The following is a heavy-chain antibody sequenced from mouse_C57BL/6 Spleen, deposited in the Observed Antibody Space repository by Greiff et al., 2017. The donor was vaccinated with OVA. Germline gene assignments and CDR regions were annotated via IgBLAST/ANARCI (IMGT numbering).Heavy chain of an antibody. CDR2: IDPSDSYS. J-gene: IGHJ3*01. CDR1: GYTFTSYW. Sequence: QVQLQQPGAELVMPGASVKLSCKASGYTFTSYWMHWVKQRPGQGLEWIGEIDPSDSYSNYNQKFKGKSTLTVDKSSSTAYMQLSILKSEDSAVYYCAKWNDYDHAWLAYWGQGTLVTVSA. CDR3: AKWNDYDHAWLAY. V-gene: IGHV1-69*01. D-gene: IGHD2-4*01.